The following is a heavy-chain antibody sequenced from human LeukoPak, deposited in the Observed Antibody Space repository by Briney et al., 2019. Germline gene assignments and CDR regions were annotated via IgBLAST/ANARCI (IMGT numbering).Heavy chain of an antibody. Sequence: GGSLRLSCAASGFTLSDYYMSWIRQAPGKGLEWVSYISSRSSAIYYADSVKGRFTISRDNARNSLYLQMNSLRAEDTAVYYCARDMVLVTVNYGMDVWGQGTTVTVSS. CDR1: GFTLSDYY. CDR3: ARDMVLVTVNYGMDV. CDR2: ISSRSSAI. J-gene: IGHJ6*02. D-gene: IGHD3-10*01. V-gene: IGHV3-11*01.